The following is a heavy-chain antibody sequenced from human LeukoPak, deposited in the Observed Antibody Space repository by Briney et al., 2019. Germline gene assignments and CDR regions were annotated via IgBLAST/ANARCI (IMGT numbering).Heavy chain of an antibody. CDR2: IIPIFGTA. V-gene: IGHV1-69*13. CDR1: GGTFSSYA. Sequence: SVKVSCKASGGTFSSYAISWVRQAPGQGLEWMGGIIPIFGTANYAQKFQGRVTITADESTSTAYMELSSLRSEDTAVYYCARDRSSLDENAAFDIWGQGTMVTVSS. J-gene: IGHJ3*02. D-gene: IGHD3/OR15-3a*01. CDR3: ARDRSSLDENAAFDI.